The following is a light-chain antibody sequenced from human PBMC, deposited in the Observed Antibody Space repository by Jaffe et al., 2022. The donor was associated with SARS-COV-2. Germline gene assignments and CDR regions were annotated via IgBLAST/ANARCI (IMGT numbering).Light chain of an antibody. CDR3: QSADSTDPYSRV. CDR2: KDS. Sequence: SYELTQPPSVSVSPGQTARITCSGDAFPRQYAYWFQQKSGQAPVLVISKDSERPSGIPERFSGSTSGTTGTLTISGVQAEDEADYYCQSADSTDPYSRVFGGGTKLTVL. CDR1: AFPRQY. J-gene: IGLJ3*02. V-gene: IGLV3-25*03.